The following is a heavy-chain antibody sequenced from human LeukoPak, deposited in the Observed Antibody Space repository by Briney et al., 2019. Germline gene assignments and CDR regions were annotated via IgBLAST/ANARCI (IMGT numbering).Heavy chain of an antibody. D-gene: IGHD2-2*01. Sequence: GGSLRLSCAASGFTFSSYVMHWVRQAPGKGLEWVALIWYDGIDKYYADSVKGRFTISRDNSKNTLYLQVNSLRAEDTAVYDCASEGGADCSSARCDGTDAFDIWGQGTMVTVSS. J-gene: IGHJ3*02. CDR3: ASEGGADCSSARCDGTDAFDI. CDR1: GFTFSSYV. CDR2: IWYDGIDK. V-gene: IGHV3-33*01.